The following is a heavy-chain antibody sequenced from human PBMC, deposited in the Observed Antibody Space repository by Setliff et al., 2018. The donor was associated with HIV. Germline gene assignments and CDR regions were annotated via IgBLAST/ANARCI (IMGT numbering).Heavy chain of an antibody. J-gene: IGHJ5*02. Sequence: PSETLSLTCTVSGASVTNVLYYWSWLRQPAGKGLEWIGHIYTSGNSRYTNYNSSLESRVAISLDTSSNQFSLKLSSVTAADTAVYHCAREREAWSAYDPWGQGTLVTVSS. CDR1: GASVTNVLYY. D-gene: IGHD3-3*01. CDR2: IYTSGNSRYT. V-gene: IGHV4-61*09. CDR3: AREREAWSAYDP.